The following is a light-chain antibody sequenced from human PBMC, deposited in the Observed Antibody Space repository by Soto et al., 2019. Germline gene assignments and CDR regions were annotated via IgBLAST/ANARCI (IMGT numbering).Light chain of an antibody. CDR1: QSISTT. V-gene: IGKV3-15*01. CDR2: GAS. J-gene: IGKJ1*01. CDR3: QQYTDWPTT. Sequence: EIVMTQSPATLSVCPGEGATLSCRASQSISTTVAWYQQKPGQAPRLLIYGASTRATGIPVRFTGSGSGTEFTLIISSLQSEDLAVYYCQQYTDWPTTFGQGTKVDIK.